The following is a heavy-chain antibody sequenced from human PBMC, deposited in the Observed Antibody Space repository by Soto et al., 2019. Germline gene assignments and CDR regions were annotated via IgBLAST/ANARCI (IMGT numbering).Heavy chain of an antibody. CDR3: ARGRDCGGDCPNWFDP. D-gene: IGHD2-21*02. CDR1: GFTVSSNY. Sequence: EVQLVESGGGLVQPGGSLRLSCAASGFTVSSNYMSWVRQAPGKGLEWVSVIYSGGSTYYADSVQGRFTISRHNSKNTLYLQMNSLRAEDTAVYYCARGRDCGGDCPNWFDPWGQGTLVTVSS. J-gene: IGHJ5*02. CDR2: IYSGGST. V-gene: IGHV3-53*04.